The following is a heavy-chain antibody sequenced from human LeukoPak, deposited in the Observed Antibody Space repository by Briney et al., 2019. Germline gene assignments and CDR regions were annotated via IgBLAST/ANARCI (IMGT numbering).Heavy chain of an antibody. D-gene: IGHD6-13*01. V-gene: IGHV3-23*01. Sequence: GGSLRLSCAASGFTFSSYAMSWVRQAPGKGLERVPAISGSGGSTYYADSVKGRFTISRDNSKNTLYLQMNSLRAEDTAVYYCAKRGRLAAAGFDYWGQGTLVTVSS. CDR1: GFTFSSYA. J-gene: IGHJ4*02. CDR3: AKRGRLAAAGFDY. CDR2: ISGSGGST.